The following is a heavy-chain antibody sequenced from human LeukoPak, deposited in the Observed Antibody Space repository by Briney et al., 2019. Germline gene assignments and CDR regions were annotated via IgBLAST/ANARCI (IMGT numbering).Heavy chain of an antibody. CDR2: ISYDGSNK. J-gene: IGHJ3*02. CDR1: GFTFSSYG. V-gene: IGHV3-30*03. Sequence: PGGSLRLSCAASGFTFSSYGMHWVRQAPGKGLEWVAVISYDGSNKYYADSVKGRFTISRDNSKNTLYLQMNSLRAEDTAVYYCAMGTGLDAFDIWGQGTMVTASS. D-gene: IGHD3/OR15-3a*01. CDR3: AMGTGLDAFDI.